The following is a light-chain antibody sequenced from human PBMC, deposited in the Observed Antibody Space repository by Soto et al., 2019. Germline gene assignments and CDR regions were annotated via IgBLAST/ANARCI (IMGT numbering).Light chain of an antibody. V-gene: IGKV3-15*01. CDR2: AAS. Sequence: IVMTQSPATLSVSPGERATLSCRASQSLRSNLAWYQQKPGQAPRLLIYAASTRATGIPARFSGSGSETEFTLTISSLQSEDFAVYYCQQYNNWWTFGQGTKVEIK. CDR1: QSLRSN. CDR3: QQYNNWWT. J-gene: IGKJ1*01.